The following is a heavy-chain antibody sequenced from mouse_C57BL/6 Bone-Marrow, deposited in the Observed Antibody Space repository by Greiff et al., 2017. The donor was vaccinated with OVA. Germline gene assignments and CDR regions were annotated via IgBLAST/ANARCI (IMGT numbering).Heavy chain of an antibody. Sequence: VQLQQPGAELVRPGTSVKLSCKASGYTFTSYWMHWVKQRPGQGLEWIGVIDPSDSYTNYNQKFKGKAKLTVETSSSTAYMQLSSLTSEDSAVYYCAREERDLRDWYFDVSGTVTTVTVSS. CDR1: GYTFTSYW. V-gene: IGHV1-59*01. D-gene: IGHD1-1*01. J-gene: IGHJ1*03. CDR3: AREERDLRDWYFDV. CDR2: IDPSDSYT.